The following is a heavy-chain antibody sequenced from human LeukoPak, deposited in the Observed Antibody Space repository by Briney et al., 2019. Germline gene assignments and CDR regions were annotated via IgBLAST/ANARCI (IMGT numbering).Heavy chain of an antibody. J-gene: IGHJ4*02. CDR2: ISGSGGST. CDR3: ARDSSSGWVEKGFDY. D-gene: IGHD6-19*01. V-gene: IGHV3-23*01. Sequence: QPGGSLRLSCAASGFTFSSYAMSWVRQAPGKGLEWVSAISGSGGSTYYADSVKGRFTISRDNAKNSLYLQMNSLRAEDTAVYYCARDSSSGWVEKGFDYWGQGTLVTVSS. CDR1: GFTFSSYA.